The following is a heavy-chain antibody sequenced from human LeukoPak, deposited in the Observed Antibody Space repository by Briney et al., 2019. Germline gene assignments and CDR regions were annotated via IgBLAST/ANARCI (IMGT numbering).Heavy chain of an antibody. CDR2: IDPEDGDT. CDR3: ARGGTTVSLDP. Sequence: ATVKISCKASQYSFTDSFIHWLRQAPGKGLEWLGRIDPEDGDTVYAENLLGRVTMTADTSTDTAYIELSGLRSEGTALYYCARGGTTVSLDPWGQGTLVTVSS. J-gene: IGHJ5*02. V-gene: IGHV1-69-2*01. CDR1: QYSFTDSF. D-gene: IGHD1-7*01.